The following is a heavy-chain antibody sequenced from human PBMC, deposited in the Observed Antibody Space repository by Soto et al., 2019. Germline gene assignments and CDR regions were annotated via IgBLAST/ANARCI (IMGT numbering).Heavy chain of an antibody. V-gene: IGHV4-31*03. CDR1: GGSISSGGYY. CDR2: IYYSGST. J-gene: IGHJ6*02. Sequence: SETLSLTCTVSGGSISSGGYYWSWIRQHPGKGLEWIGYIYYSGSTYYNPSLKSRVTISVDTSKNQFSLKLSSVTAADTAVYYCARWTRREWLRSQNYYYYYGMDVWGQGTTVTVSS. D-gene: IGHD3-3*01. CDR3: ARWTRREWLRSQNYYYYYGMDV.